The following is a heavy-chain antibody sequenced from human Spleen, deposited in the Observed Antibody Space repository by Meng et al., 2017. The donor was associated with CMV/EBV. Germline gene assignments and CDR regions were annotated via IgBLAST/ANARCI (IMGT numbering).Heavy chain of an antibody. CDR1: GNTFSGNY. J-gene: IGHJ4*02. Sequence: CKASGNTFSGNYLHWVRQAPGQGLEWMGRINPNSGATNYAEEFQGRVTIIRDTSSITVYMELSRLRSDDTAMYFCASAVAANFRCFDFWGQGALVTVSS. D-gene: IGHD6-19*01. V-gene: IGHV1-2*06. CDR2: INPNSGAT. CDR3: ASAVAANFRCFDF.